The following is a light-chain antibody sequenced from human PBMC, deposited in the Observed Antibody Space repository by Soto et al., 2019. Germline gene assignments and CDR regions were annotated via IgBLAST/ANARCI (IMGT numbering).Light chain of an antibody. J-gene: IGKJ1*01. CDR3: QHYNSYSEA. CDR1: QTISSW. CDR2: KAS. V-gene: IGKV1-5*03. Sequence: DIQMTQSPSTLSASVGDRVTITCRASQTISSWLAWYQQKPGKAPKLLIYKASTLKSGVPSRFSGSGSGTEFTLTISSLQPDDFATYYCQHYNSYSEALGQGTKLDIK.